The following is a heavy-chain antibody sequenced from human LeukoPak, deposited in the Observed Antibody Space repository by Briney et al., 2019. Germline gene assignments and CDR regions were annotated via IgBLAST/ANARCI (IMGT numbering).Heavy chain of an antibody. CDR3: ASLETYYYDSSGYLIDY. CDR2: IYSGGST. Sequence: GGSLRLSCAASGFTVSSNYMSWVRQAPGKGLEWVSVIYSGGSTYYADSVKGRFTISRDNSKNTLYLQMNSLRAEDTAVYYCASLETYYYDSSGYLIDYWGQGTLVTVSS. D-gene: IGHD3-22*01. J-gene: IGHJ4*02. CDR1: GFTVSSNY. V-gene: IGHV3-53*01.